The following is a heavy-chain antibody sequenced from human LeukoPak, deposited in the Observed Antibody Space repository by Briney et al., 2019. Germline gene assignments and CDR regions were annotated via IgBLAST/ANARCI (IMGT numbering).Heavy chain of an antibody. D-gene: IGHD6-6*01. Sequence: ASVKVSCKASGGTFSSYAISWVRRATGQGLEWMGWMNPNSGNTGYAQKFQGRVNMTRNTSISTAYMELSSLESEDTAVYYCARRRSGSSGPPSDHWGQGTLVTVSS. CDR1: GGTFSSYA. J-gene: IGHJ4*02. V-gene: IGHV1-8*02. CDR3: ARRRSGSSGPPSDH. CDR2: MNPNSGNT.